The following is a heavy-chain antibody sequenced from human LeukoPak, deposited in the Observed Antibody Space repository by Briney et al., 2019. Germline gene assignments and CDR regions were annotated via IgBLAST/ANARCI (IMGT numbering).Heavy chain of an antibody. CDR3: AKDHERTYYYDRYTNAFDI. CDR1: GLTVISNY. CDR2: IYSGGST. V-gene: IGHV3-53*01. J-gene: IGHJ3*02. D-gene: IGHD3-22*01. Sequence: SALSLRLFCVASGLTVISNYMSWVRQAAGMRLKSVSVIYSGGSTYYADSVKGRFTISRDNSKNTLYLQMNSLRAEDTAVYYCAKDHERTYYYDRYTNAFDIWGQGTMVTVSS.